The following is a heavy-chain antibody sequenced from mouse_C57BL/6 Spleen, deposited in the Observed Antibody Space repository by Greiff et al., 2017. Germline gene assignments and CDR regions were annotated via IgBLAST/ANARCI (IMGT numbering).Heavy chain of an antibody. CDR3: ARVGGYDVDYYAMDY. J-gene: IGHJ4*01. CDR2: IYPGSGNT. V-gene: IGHV1-76*01. Sequence: VKLQESGAELVRPGASVKLSCKASGYTFTDYYINWVKQSPGQGLEWIARIYPGSGNTYYNEKFKGKATLTAEKSSSTAYMQLSSLTSEDSAVYFCARVGGYDVDYYAMDYWGQGTSVTVSS. CDR1: GYTFTDYY. D-gene: IGHD2-2*01.